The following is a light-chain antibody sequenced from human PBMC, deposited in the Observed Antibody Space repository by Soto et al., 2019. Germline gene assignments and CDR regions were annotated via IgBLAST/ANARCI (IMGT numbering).Light chain of an antibody. Sequence: ARHSISSYLNWYQQKPGKAPKLLIYTASSLQTGVPARFSGSGSGPDFTLTCGSLKPADLAFYYWRQRDRTPGTFRGGTKVDIK. CDR2: TAS. CDR1: HSISSY. V-gene: IGKV1-39*01. J-gene: IGKJ4*02. CDR3: RQRDRTPGT.